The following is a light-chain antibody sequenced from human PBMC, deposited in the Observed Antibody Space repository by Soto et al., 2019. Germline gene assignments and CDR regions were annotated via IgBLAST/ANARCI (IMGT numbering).Light chain of an antibody. V-gene: IGLV4-60*02. CDR3: ETWYSNTHKV. J-gene: IGLJ3*02. CDR2: LDRSGSY. Sequence: QPVLTQSSSASASLGSSVKLTCILSSGHSTYIISWHQQQPGKAPRFLMTLDRSGSYNRGSGVPDRFSGSSSGADRYLTIANLPFEDEGDYYCETWYSNTHKVFGGGTKLTVL. CDR1: SGHSTYI.